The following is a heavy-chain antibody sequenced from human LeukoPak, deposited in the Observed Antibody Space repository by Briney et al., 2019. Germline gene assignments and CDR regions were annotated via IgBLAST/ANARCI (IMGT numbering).Heavy chain of an antibody. D-gene: IGHD2-2*01. J-gene: IGHJ4*02. Sequence: GGSLRLSCAASRFTFSNYGMHWVRQAPSKGLEWVAFIRFDGSSKYYADSVKGRFTISRDNSENTLYLQMNSLRAEDTAVYYCAREALYCTSTSCYGYFDSWGQGTLVTVSS. CDR1: RFTFSNYG. V-gene: IGHV3-30*02. CDR2: IRFDGSSK. CDR3: AREALYCTSTSCYGYFDS.